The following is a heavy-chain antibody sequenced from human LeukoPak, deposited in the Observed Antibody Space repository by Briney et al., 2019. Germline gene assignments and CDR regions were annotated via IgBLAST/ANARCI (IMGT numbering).Heavy chain of an antibody. J-gene: IGHJ6*03. CDR3: ARGLSAAGYYYMDV. V-gene: IGHV3-74*01. CDR2: ITSDGSRI. Sequence: HPGGSLRLSCAASGFTFSSYWMPWVRQAPGKGLVWVSRITSDGSRINYADSVKGRFTISRDNAKNTVYLQMNSLRAEDTAVYYCARGLSAAGYYYMDVWGKGTTVTVSS. CDR1: GFTFSSYW. D-gene: IGHD6-25*01.